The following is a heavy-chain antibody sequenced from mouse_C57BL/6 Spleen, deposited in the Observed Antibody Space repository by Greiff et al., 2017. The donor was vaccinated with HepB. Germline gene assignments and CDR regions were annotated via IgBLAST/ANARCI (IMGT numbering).Heavy chain of an antibody. CDR3: ARHWGLRAMDY. Sequence: VQLQQSGAELVKPGASVKLSCKASGYTFTSYWMHWVKQRPGQGLEWIGMIHPNSGSTNYNEKFKSKATLTVDKSSSTAYMQLSSLTSEDSAVYYCARHWGLRAMDYWGQGTSVTVSS. CDR1: GYTFTSYW. CDR2: IHPNSGST. V-gene: IGHV1-64*01. J-gene: IGHJ4*01. D-gene: IGHD2-4*01.